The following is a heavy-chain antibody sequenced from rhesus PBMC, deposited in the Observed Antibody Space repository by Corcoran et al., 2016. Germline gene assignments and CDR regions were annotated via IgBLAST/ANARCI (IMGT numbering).Heavy chain of an antibody. D-gene: IGHD3-34*01. CDR3: ARAFWGDSVISDY. CDR1: GGSISDDYY. Sequence: QVQLQESGPGLVKPSETLSLTCAVSGGSISDDYYWSWIRQPPGKGLEWNWYIYGSGGGTNYNPSLKNRVTISIDTSKNQFSLKLSSVTAADTAVYYCARAFWGDSVISDYWGQGVLVTVSS. CDR2: IYGSGGGT. V-gene: IGHV4-106*01. J-gene: IGHJ4*01.